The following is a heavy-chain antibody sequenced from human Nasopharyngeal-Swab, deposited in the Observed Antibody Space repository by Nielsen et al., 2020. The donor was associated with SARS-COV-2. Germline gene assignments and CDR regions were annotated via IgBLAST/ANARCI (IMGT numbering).Heavy chain of an antibody. CDR3: AREAAAGIVYGMDV. D-gene: IGHD6-13*01. J-gene: IGHJ6*02. CDR2: INTNTGNP. Sequence: ASVKVSCKASGYTITSYAMNWVRQAPGQGLEWMGWINTNTGNPTYAQGFTGRFVFSLATSVSTAYLQISSLKAEDTAVYYCAREAAAGIVYGMDVWGQGTTVTVSS. V-gene: IGHV7-4-1*02. CDR1: GYTITSYA.